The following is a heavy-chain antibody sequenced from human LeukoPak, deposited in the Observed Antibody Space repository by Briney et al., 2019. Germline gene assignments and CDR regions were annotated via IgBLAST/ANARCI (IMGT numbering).Heavy chain of an antibody. Sequence: GGSLRLSCTVSGFTVSSNSMSWVRQAPGKGLEWVSGINWNGGSTGYADSVKGRFTISRDNAKNSLYLQMNSLRAEDTAVYYCAKGIWQQLVRGSDYWGQGTLVTVSS. CDR1: GFTVSSNS. V-gene: IGHV3-20*04. CDR3: AKGIWQQLVRGSDY. D-gene: IGHD6-13*01. CDR2: INWNGGST. J-gene: IGHJ4*02.